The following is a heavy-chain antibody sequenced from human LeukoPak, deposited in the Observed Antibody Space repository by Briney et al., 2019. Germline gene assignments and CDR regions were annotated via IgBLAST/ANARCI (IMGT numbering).Heavy chain of an antibody. Sequence: SETLSLTCAVYGGSFSGYYWSWIRQPPGKGLEWIGEINHSGSTNYNPSLKSRVTISVDTSKNQFSLKLSSVTAADTAVYYCAREPPFLRFLEPGAFDPWGQGTLVTVSS. D-gene: IGHD3-3*01. CDR1: GGSFSGYY. CDR2: INHSGST. CDR3: AREPPFLRFLEPGAFDP. V-gene: IGHV4-34*01. J-gene: IGHJ5*02.